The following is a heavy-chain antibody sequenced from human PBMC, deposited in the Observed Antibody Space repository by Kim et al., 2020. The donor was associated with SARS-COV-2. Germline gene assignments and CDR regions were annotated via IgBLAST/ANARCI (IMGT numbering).Heavy chain of an antibody. CDR2: IYYSGST. CDR3: ARADYYGSGSPGDY. V-gene: IGHV4-61*01. CDR1: GGSVSSGTYY. D-gene: IGHD3-10*01. J-gene: IGHJ4*02. Sequence: SETLSLTCTVSGGSVSSGTYYWSWIRQPPGKGLEWIGYIYYSGSTNYNPSLKSRVTISVDTSKNQFSLKLSSVTAADTAVYYCARADYYGSGSPGDYWGQGTLVTVSS.